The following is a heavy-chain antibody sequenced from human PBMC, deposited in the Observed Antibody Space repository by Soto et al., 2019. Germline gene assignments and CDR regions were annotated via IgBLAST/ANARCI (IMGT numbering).Heavy chain of an antibody. V-gene: IGHV3-53*01. CDR3: ARAYGDYYSWYGMDV. Sequence: GGSLRLSCAASGFTVSSNYMSWVRQAPGKGLEWVSVIYSGGSTYYADSVKGRFTISRDNSKNTLYLQMNSLRAEDTAVYYCARAYGDYYSWYGMDVWGQGTTVTVSS. CDR1: GFTVSSNY. D-gene: IGHD4-17*01. J-gene: IGHJ6*02. CDR2: IYSGGST.